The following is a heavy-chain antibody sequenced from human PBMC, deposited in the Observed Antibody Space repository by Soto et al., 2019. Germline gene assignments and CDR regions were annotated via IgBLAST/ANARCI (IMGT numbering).Heavy chain of an antibody. J-gene: IGHJ4*02. V-gene: IGHV1-18*04. CDR2: ISAYNGNT. CDR1: GYTFTSYG. CDR3: AREPPDSSASYFDY. D-gene: IGHD3-22*01. Sequence: ASVKVSCKASGYTFTSYGISWVRQAPGQGLEWMGWISAYNGNTNYAQKLQGRVTVTTDTSTSTAYMELRSLRSDDTAVYYCAREPPDSSASYFDYWGQGTLVTVSS.